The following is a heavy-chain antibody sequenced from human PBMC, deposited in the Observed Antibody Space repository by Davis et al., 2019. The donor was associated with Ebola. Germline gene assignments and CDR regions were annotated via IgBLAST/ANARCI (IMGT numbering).Heavy chain of an antibody. D-gene: IGHD2-2*01. Sequence: SVKVSCKASGGTFSSYAISWVRQAPGQGLEWMGGIIPILGIANYAQKFQGRVTITADKSTSTAYMELSSLRSEDTAVYYCASFPGTKLSPAGRAFDIWGQGTMVTVSS. V-gene: IGHV1-69*10. CDR2: IIPILGIA. CDR3: ASFPGTKLSPAGRAFDI. J-gene: IGHJ3*02. CDR1: GGTFSSYA.